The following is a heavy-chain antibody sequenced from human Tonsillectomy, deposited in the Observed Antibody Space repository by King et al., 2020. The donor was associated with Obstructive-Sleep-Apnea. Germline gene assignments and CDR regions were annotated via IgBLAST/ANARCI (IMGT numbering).Heavy chain of an antibody. Sequence: VQLVESGAEVKKPGSSVKVSCRASGGTFSRYPITWVRQAPGQGLEWMGGIVPMFGTTNYAQQFQGRVTISVDDSTSTVYMEMTSLTSEDTAIYYCARDDGPGIVGATDFYYGMDVWGQGTTVTVSS. V-gene: IGHV1-69*01. CDR1: GGTFSRYP. D-gene: IGHD1-26*01. CDR3: ARDDGPGIVGATDFYYGMDV. CDR2: IVPMFGTT. J-gene: IGHJ6*02.